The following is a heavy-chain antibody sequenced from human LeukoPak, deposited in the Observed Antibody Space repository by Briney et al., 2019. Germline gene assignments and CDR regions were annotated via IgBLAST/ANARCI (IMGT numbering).Heavy chain of an antibody. J-gene: IGHJ1*01. Sequence: GRSLRLSCAASGFTFSSYAMHWVRQAPGKGLEWVAVISYDGSNKYYADSVKGRFTISRDNSKNTLYLQMNSLRAEDTAVYYCARDLSGSYLQYFQHWGQGTLVTVSS. CDR1: GFTFSSYA. CDR2: ISYDGSNK. CDR3: ARDLSGSYLQYFQH. D-gene: IGHD1-26*01. V-gene: IGHV3-30-3*01.